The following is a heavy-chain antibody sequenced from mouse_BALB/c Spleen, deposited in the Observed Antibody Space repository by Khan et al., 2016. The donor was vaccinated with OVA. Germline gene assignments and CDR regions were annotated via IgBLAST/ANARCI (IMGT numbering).Heavy chain of an antibody. CDR3: ARDRIDY. CDR1: GYTFTTYW. CDR2: INPTSDYT. J-gene: IGHJ2*01. Sequence: QVQLKQSGAELAKPGASVKMSCKASGYTFTTYWIHWVKQRPGQGLEWIGYINPTSDYTDYNEKFKDKATLSADKSSSTAYMQLSSLTSEDSAVYYCARDRIDYWGQGTTLTVSS. V-gene: IGHV1-7*01.